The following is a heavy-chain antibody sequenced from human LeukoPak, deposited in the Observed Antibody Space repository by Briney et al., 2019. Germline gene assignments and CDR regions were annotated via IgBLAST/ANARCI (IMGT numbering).Heavy chain of an antibody. V-gene: IGHV3-11*04. J-gene: IGHJ3*02. Sequence: GGSLRLSCAASGFIFSDYYMSWIRQAPGKGLEWVSYISSSGSTIYYADSVKGRFTISRDNSKNTLYLQMNSLRAEDTAVYYCAKGPHYYDSSGHAFDIWGQGTMVTVSS. CDR1: GFIFSDYY. CDR3: AKGPHYYDSSGHAFDI. CDR2: ISSSGSTI. D-gene: IGHD3-22*01.